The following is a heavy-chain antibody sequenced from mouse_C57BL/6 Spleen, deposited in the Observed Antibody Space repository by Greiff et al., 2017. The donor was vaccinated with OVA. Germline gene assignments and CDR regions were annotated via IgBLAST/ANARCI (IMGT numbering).Heavy chain of an antibody. D-gene: IGHD1-2*01. J-gene: IGHJ2*01. V-gene: IGHV1-47*01. Sequence: VKLVESGAELVKPGASVKMSCKASGYTFTTYPIEWMKQNHGKSLEWIGNFHPYNDDTKYNEKFKGKATLTVEKSSSTVYLELSRLTSDDSAVYYCARGPTTAKGYFDYWGQGTTLTVSS. CDR3: ARGPTTAKGYFDY. CDR2: FHPYNDDT. CDR1: GYTFTTYP.